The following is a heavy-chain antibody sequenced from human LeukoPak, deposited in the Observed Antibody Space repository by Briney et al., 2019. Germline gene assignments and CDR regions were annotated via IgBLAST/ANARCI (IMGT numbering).Heavy chain of an antibody. CDR1: GYTFTGYY. CDR3: ARDRNSGSYYGAFDI. D-gene: IGHD1-26*01. V-gene: IGHV1-2*02. J-gene: IGHJ3*02. Sequence: ASVKVSCKASGYTFTGYYMHWVRQAPGQGLELMGWINPNSGGTNYAQKFQGRVTMTRDTSISTAYMELSRLRSDDTAVYYCARDRNSGSYYGAFDIWGQGTMVTVPS. CDR2: INPNSGGT.